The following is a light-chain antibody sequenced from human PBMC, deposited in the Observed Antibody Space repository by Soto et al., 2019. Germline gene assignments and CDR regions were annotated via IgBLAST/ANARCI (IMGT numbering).Light chain of an antibody. CDR2: DAS. CDR3: QQYNLYT. Sequence: DIQMTQSPSTLSASVGDRVTITCRASQSISSWLAWYQQKPGKAPKLLIYDASSLESGVPSRFSGSGSGTESTLTISSPQPDDFATYYCQQYNLYTFGQGTKLEIK. CDR1: QSISSW. J-gene: IGKJ2*01. V-gene: IGKV1-5*01.